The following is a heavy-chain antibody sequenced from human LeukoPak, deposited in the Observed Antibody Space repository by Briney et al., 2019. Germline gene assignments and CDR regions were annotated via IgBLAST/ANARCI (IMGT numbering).Heavy chain of an antibody. CDR2: IIPIFGTA. V-gene: IGHV1-69*13. CDR3: ARTDCSSTSCYSPFDY. J-gene: IGHJ4*02. Sequence: SVKFSCEASGGTFSSYAISWVRQAPGQGLEWMGGIIPIFGTANYAQKFQGSVTITADESTSTAYMELSSLRSEDTAVYYCARTDCSSTSCYSPFDYWGQGTLVTVSS. D-gene: IGHD2-2*02. CDR1: GGTFSSYA.